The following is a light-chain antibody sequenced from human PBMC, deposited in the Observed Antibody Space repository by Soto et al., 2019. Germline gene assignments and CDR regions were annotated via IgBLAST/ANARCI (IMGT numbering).Light chain of an antibody. J-gene: IGKJ5*01. CDR1: QSVTSN. Sequence: EIVMTQFPATLSVSPGERATLSCRASQSVTSNLAWYQQKPGQAPRLLIYGAYIRATGIPARFSGSGSGTEFTLTISSLQSEDFAVYFCQQYNAWPPITFGQGTRLEMK. CDR2: GAY. CDR3: QQYNAWPPIT. V-gene: IGKV3-15*01.